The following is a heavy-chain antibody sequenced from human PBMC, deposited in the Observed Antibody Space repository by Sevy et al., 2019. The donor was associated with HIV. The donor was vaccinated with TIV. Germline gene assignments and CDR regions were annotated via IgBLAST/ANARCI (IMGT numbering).Heavy chain of an antibody. CDR1: GFTFGSYA. Sequence: GGSLRLSCEVSGFTFGSYAMSWVRQAPGKGLEWVSLMYHGGSILYADSVRGRFITSRDKSKNTLYLQMNSLRGEDTAVYYCARFSGLLRDFWGQGTLVTVSS. D-gene: IGHD2-21*02. V-gene: IGHV3-66*01. CDR3: ARFSGLLRDF. J-gene: IGHJ4*02. CDR2: MYHGGSI.